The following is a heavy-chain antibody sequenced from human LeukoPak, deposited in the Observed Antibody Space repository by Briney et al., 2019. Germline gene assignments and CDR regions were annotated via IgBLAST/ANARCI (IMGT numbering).Heavy chain of an antibody. V-gene: IGHV4-59*01. CDR2: IHSSGST. CDR3: AREVTVAGSSGFDY. Sequence: SETLSLTCSVSGGSISSYYWSWFRQPPGKGLEWIGEIHSSGSTNYGPSLKSRITISVDRSRNQLSLKLTSVSAADTAVYYCAREVTVAGSSGFDYWGQGALVIVSS. J-gene: IGHJ4*02. D-gene: IGHD6-19*01. CDR1: GGSISSYY.